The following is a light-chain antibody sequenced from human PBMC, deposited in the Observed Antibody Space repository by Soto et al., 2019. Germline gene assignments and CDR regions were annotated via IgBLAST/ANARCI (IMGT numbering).Light chain of an antibody. J-gene: IGKJ4*01. CDR3: QQYSNWPLT. V-gene: IGKV3-15*01. Sequence: EIVMTQSPVTLSVSTGERATLSCRVSQSVTNSYLAWYQQRPGQAPRLLIFGASTRAAGIPARFSGSGSGTEFTLTISSLQSEDFAVYYCQQYSNWPLTFGGGTKVDIK. CDR1: QSVTNSY. CDR2: GAS.